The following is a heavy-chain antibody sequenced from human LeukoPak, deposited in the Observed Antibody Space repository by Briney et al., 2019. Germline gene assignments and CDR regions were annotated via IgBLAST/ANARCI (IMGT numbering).Heavy chain of an antibody. J-gene: IGHJ6*04. Sequence: PGGSLRLSCTVSGFTFSSYWMSWVRQAPGKGLEWVSYISSSSSTIYYADSVKGRFTISRDNAKNSLYLQMNSLRAEDTAVYYCASPPVRVVVPAGAVWGKGTTVTVSS. D-gene: IGHD2-2*01. CDR1: GFTFSSYW. CDR2: ISSSSSTI. CDR3: ASPPVRVVVPAGAV. V-gene: IGHV3-48*01.